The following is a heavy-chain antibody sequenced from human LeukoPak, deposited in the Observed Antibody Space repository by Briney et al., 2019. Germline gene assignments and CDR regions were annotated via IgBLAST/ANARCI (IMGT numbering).Heavy chain of an antibody. V-gene: IGHV3-30*18. Sequence: PGGSLRLSCAASGFTFSSYGMHWVRQAPGKGLEWVAVISYDGSNKYYADSVKGRFTISRDNSKNTLYLQMNSLRAEDTAVYYCAKALLKLWFGELFGNTPNWFDPWGQGTLVTVSS. CDR1: GFTFSSYG. CDR2: ISYDGSNK. CDR3: AKALLKLWFGELFGNTPNWFDP. J-gene: IGHJ5*02. D-gene: IGHD3-10*01.